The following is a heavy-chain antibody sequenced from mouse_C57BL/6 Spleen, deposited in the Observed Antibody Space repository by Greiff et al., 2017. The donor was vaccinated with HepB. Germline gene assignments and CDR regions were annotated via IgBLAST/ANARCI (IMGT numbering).Heavy chain of an antibody. D-gene: IGHD1-1*01. CDR1: GFTFSSYG. V-gene: IGHV5-6*01. CDR3: ARGGITTVVAFDY. Sequence: EVQLVESGGDLVKPGGSLKLSCAASGFTFSSYGMSWVRQTPDKRLEWVATISSGGSYTYYPDSVKGRFTISRDNAKNTLYLQMSSLKSEDTAMYYCARGGITTVVAFDYWGQGTTLTVSS. CDR2: ISSGGSYT. J-gene: IGHJ2*01.